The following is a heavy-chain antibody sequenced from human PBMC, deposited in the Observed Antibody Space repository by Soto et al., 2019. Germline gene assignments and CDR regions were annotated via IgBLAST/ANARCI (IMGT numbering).Heavy chain of an antibody. V-gene: IGHV3-74*03. CDR3: PRAADGNIVQNS. J-gene: IGHJ4*02. CDR2: INSDGARI. Sequence: EVQLVESGGGFVQPGGSLRLSCAASGFTFTHYRIHWVRQPPGKGLEWVGRINSDGARIEYGDSVKGRFTISRDNAHNRVFRKITGRPAGARVFYSCPRAADGNIVQNSWGKGTLVTSSS. CDR1: GFTFTHYR. D-gene: IGHD2-15*01.